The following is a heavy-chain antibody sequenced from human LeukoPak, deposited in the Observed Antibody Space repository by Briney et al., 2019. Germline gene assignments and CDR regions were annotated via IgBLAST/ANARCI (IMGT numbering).Heavy chain of an antibody. Sequence: GGSLRLSCADSGFNFSSYEMNWVRQAPGKGLEWVSYSSSSGSTIYYADSVKDRFTISRDNAKNSLYLQMNSLRAEDTAVHYCARGRVFGDYWGQGALVTVSS. J-gene: IGHJ4*02. D-gene: IGHD3-10*01. CDR2: SSSSGSTI. CDR3: ARGRVFGDY. CDR1: GFNFSSYE. V-gene: IGHV3-48*03.